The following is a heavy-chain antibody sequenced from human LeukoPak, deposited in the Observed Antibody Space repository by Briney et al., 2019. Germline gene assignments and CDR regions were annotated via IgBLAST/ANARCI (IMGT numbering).Heavy chain of an antibody. CDR2: INTYNGNT. V-gene: IGHV1-18*04. CDR1: GYTFTNYG. D-gene: IGHD2/OR15-2a*01. CDR3: ARNFPRDVAGRQFLPGVLSLLSQCDNCFDP. Sequence: GASVKVSCKASGYTFTNYGISWVRQAPGQGLEWMGWINTYNGNTNYAQKFQGRVTMTTDTSTSTAYMELRSLRSDDTAVYYCARNFPRDVAGRQFLPGVLSLLSQCDNCFDPWGQGTLVSVSS. J-gene: IGHJ5*02.